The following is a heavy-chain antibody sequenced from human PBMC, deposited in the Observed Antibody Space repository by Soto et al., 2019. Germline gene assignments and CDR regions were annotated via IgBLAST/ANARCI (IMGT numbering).Heavy chain of an antibody. CDR1: GGSISSSSYY. Sequence: QLQLQESGPGLVKPSETLSLTCTVSGGSISSSSYYWGWIRQPPGKGLEWVGSIDYSGSIYYNPYVQTRVPVSADTAKHRSPRKLGSAAAAEPAVYYCAALSADFWTMGVGYWGQGTLVTVSS. D-gene: IGHD3-3*01. V-gene: IGHV4-39*01. CDR2: IDYSGSI. J-gene: IGHJ4*02. CDR3: AALSADFWTMGVGY.